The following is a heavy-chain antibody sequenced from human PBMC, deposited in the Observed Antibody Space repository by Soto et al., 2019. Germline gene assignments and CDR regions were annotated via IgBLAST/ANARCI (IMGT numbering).Heavy chain of an antibody. CDR1: GGSLTNHY. J-gene: IGHJ5*02. Sequence: QVQLQESGPGLVKPSETLSLSCSVSGGSLTNHYWSWIRQPPGKGLEWIGYVFSTGVTHYNPSLASRVTMSVDTSKNQFSLKLNFVTTADTAVYFCARSSLEPTRRWFDPWGQGTLVTVSS. D-gene: IGHD6-6*01. CDR3: ARSSLEPTRRWFDP. CDR2: VFSTGVT. V-gene: IGHV4-59*11.